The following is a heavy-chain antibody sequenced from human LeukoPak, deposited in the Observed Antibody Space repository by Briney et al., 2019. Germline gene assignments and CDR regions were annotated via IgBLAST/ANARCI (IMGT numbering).Heavy chain of an antibody. J-gene: IGHJ4*02. CDR1: GFTFYSYA. D-gene: IGHD3-10*01. Sequence: GGSLRLSCAASGFTFYSYAMNWVRQTPGKGLEWVSTFSGSGGSIYYADSVKGRFTISRDNSKNTLYLQMNSLRAEDTAVYFCAKGPYGSGSYRFDYWGQGTLVTVSS. CDR3: AKGPYGSGSYRFDY. CDR2: FSGSGGSI. V-gene: IGHV3-23*01.